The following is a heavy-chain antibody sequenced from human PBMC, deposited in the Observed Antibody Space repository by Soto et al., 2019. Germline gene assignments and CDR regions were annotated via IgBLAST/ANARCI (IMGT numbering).Heavy chain of an antibody. J-gene: IGHJ6*02. CDR3: ARGQQYYDFWSGYYTLYYYYGMDV. Sequence: PSETLSLTCAVYGGSFSGYYWSWIRQPPGKGLEWIGEINHSGSTNYNPSLKSRVTISVDTSKNQFSLKLSSVTAADTAVYYCARGQQYYDFWSGYYTLYYYYGMDVWGQGTTVTVSS. V-gene: IGHV4-34*01. D-gene: IGHD3-3*01. CDR1: GGSFSGYY. CDR2: INHSGST.